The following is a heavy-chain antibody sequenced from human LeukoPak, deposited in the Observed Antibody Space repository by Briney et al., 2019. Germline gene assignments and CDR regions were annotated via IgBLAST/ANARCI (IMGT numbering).Heavy chain of an antibody. Sequence: ASVKVSCKASGYTFTGHYMHWVRQAPGQGLEWMGWINPNSGGTNYAQKFQGRVTMTRDTSISTAYMELSRLRSDDTAVYYCARDHWTHPRSLFDYWGQGTLVTVSS. CDR1: GYTFTGHY. D-gene: IGHD3/OR15-3a*01. CDR3: ARDHWTHPRSLFDY. CDR2: INPNSGGT. V-gene: IGHV1-2*02. J-gene: IGHJ4*02.